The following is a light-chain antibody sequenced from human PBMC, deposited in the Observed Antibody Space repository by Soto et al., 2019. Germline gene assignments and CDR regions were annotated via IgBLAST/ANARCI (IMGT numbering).Light chain of an antibody. J-gene: IGKJ1*01. V-gene: IGKV3-11*01. Sequence: DIVLTQSPATLSLSPGDRATLSCRASQTVNTSLAWYQQKPGQAPRLLIYDASHRATGIPARFSASGSGTDFTLTISSLEPEDFAVYYCQQRSHWPTFGQGTKVEIK. CDR1: QTVNTS. CDR3: QQRSHWPT. CDR2: DAS.